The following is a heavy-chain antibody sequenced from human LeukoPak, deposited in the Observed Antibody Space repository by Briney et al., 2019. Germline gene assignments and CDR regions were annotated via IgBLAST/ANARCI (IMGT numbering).Heavy chain of an antibody. CDR3: VNYGMDV. J-gene: IGHJ6*02. Sequence: GGSLRLSCAASGFAFSTYAMHWVRQAPGKGLEYVSAISSDGGSTYYANSVKGRFTISRDNSKNTLYLQMGSLRAEDMAVYYCVNYGMDVWGQGTTVTVSS. CDR2: ISSDGGST. CDR1: GFAFSTYA. V-gene: IGHV3-64*01.